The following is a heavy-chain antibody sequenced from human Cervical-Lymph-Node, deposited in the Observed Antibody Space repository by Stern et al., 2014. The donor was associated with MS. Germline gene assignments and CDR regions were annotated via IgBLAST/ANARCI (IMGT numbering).Heavy chain of an antibody. V-gene: IGHV1-69*01. CDR1: GGTFSNYA. CDR3: ARGGSSSYYLGDHYYAMDV. Sequence: VQLVQSGAEVKKPGSSVKVSCKASGGTFSNYAISWVRQAPGQGPERMGGIISIFEAANYAQKFQGRVTITADDSRSTTYMEVRSLRSDDTAVYYCARGGSSSYYLGDHYYAMDVWGQGTTVTVSS. J-gene: IGHJ6*02. CDR2: IISIFEAA. D-gene: IGHD6-6*01.